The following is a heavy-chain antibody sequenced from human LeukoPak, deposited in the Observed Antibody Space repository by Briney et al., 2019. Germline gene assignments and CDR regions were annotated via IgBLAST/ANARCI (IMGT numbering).Heavy chain of an antibody. Sequence: TGGSLRLSCKASGFIFGDYAMSWFRHVPGKGLEWVGFIRSKSYGGTTEYAASVKGRFTISRDDAESIAYLQMSSLKTEDTALYYCTIQSRPGFFFDYWGQGTLVTVSP. CDR2: IRSKSYGGTT. V-gene: IGHV3-49*03. CDR3: TIQSRPGFFFDY. J-gene: IGHJ4*02. CDR1: GFIFGDYA.